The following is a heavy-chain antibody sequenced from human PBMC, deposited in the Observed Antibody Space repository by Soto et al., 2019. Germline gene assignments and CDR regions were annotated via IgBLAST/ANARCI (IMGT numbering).Heavy chain of an antibody. CDR3: AKDPYYDFWSGYPAGWFDP. Sequence: GGSLRLSCAASGFTFSSYAMSWVRQAPGKGLEWVSAISGSGGSTYYADSVKGRFTISRDNSKNTLYLQMNSLRAEDTAVYYCAKDPYYDFWSGYPAGWFDPWGQGTLVTVSS. CDR2: ISGSGGST. CDR1: GFTFSSYA. V-gene: IGHV3-23*01. J-gene: IGHJ5*02. D-gene: IGHD3-3*01.